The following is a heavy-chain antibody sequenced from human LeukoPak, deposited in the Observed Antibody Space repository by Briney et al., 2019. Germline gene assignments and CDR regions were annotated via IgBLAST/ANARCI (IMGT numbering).Heavy chain of an antibody. CDR3: ARFTLPGDYYFDY. Sequence: SETLSLTCTVSGGSISNYYWSWIRQPAGKGLEWIGRIYTSGTTHYNPSLKSRVTMSVDTSKNQFSLNLSSVTAADTAVYYCARFTLPGDYYFDYWGQGTLVTVSS. CDR2: IYTSGTT. CDR1: GGSISNYY. J-gene: IGHJ4*02. V-gene: IGHV4-4*07. D-gene: IGHD2-21*01.